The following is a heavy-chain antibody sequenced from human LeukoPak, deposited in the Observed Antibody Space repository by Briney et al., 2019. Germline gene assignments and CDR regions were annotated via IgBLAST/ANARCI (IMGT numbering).Heavy chain of an antibody. D-gene: IGHD2-2*03. Sequence: GGSLRLSCAASGFTFRSYTMNWVRQAPGKGLEWVSSISGGSSYTYYADSVKGRFTISRDNTKNSVYLQMNGLRAEDTAIYYCARDGYCNSITCFDYWGQGTLVTVSS. CDR2: ISGGSSYT. CDR1: GFTFRSYT. V-gene: IGHV3-21*01. CDR3: ARDGYCNSITCFDY. J-gene: IGHJ4*02.